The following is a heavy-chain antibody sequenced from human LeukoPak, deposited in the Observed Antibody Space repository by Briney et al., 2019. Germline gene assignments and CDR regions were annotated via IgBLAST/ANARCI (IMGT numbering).Heavy chain of an antibody. CDR3: AKDHDSSGYYLSDLDY. CDR1: GFTFSSYG. J-gene: IGHJ4*02. V-gene: IGHV3-30*18. CDR2: ISYDGSNK. D-gene: IGHD3-22*01. Sequence: GGSLRLSCAASGFTFSSYGMHWVRQAPGKGLEWVAVISYDGSNKYYADSVKGRFTISRDNSKNTLYLQMNSLRAEDTAVYYCAKDHDSSGYYLSDLDYWGQGTLVTVSS.